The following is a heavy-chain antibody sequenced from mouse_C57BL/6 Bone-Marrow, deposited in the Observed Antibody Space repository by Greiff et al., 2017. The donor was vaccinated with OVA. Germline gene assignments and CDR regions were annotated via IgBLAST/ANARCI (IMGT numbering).Heavy chain of an antibody. J-gene: IGHJ2*01. CDR2: IDPENGDT. Sequence: VQLQQSGAELVRPGASVKLSCTASGFNIKDDYMHWVKQRPEQGLEWIGWIDPENGDTEDASKFQGKATITADTSSNTAYLQLSSLTSEDTAVYYCTSYGNFDYWGQGTTRTVSS. V-gene: IGHV14-4*01. CDR3: TSYGNFDY. D-gene: IGHD2-1*01. CDR1: GFNIKDDY.